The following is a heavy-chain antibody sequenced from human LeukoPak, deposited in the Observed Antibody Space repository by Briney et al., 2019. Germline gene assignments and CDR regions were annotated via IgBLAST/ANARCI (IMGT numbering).Heavy chain of an antibody. CDR1: GYTLTGYY. D-gene: IGHD3-22*01. CDR2: INPNSGGT. CDR3: ARGSYYYDSSGLYYFDY. Sequence: ASVKVSCKASGYTLTGYYMHWVRQAPGQGLEWMGRINPNSGGTNYAQKFQGRVTMTRDTSTSTVYMELSSLRSEDTAVYYCARGSYYYDSSGLYYFDYWGQGTLVTVSS. J-gene: IGHJ4*02. V-gene: IGHV1-2*06.